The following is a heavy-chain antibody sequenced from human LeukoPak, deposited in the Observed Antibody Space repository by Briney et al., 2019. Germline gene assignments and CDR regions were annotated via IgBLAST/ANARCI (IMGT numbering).Heavy chain of an antibody. CDR2: IIPILGIA. CDR1: GGTFSSYA. CDR3: ASFDCSTSCYELSYYGMDV. D-gene: IGHD2-2*01. V-gene: IGHV1-69*04. Sequence: ASVKVSCKASGGTFSSYAISWVRQAPGQGLEWMGRIIPILGIANYAQKFQGRVTITADKSTSTAYMELSSLRSEDTAVYYCASFDCSTSCYELSYYGMDVWGQGTTVTVSS. J-gene: IGHJ6*02.